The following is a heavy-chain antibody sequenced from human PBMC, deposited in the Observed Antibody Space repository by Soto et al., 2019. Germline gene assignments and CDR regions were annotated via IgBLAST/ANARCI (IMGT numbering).Heavy chain of an antibody. CDR1: GFTFSSYA. CDR2: ISGSGGST. D-gene: IGHD3-22*01. V-gene: IGHV3-23*01. CDR3: ASNRFDSSGYYSDY. J-gene: IGHJ4*02. Sequence: PGGSLRLSCAASGFTFSSYAMSWVRQAPGKGLEWVSAISGSGGSTYYADSVKGRFTISRDNSKNTLYLQMNSLRAEDTAVYYCASNRFDSSGYYSDYWGQGTLVTVSS.